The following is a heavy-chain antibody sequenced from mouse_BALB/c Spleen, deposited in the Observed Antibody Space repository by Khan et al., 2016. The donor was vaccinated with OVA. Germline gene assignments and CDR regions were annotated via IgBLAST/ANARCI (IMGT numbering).Heavy chain of an antibody. J-gene: IGHJ3*01. V-gene: IGHV1S136*01. D-gene: IGHD1-1*01. CDR3: LRSLYYYGSAFEGFAY. Sequence: VQLQQSGPELVKPGASVKMSCKASGYTFTSYVMHWVKQKPGQGLEWIGYISPNSDGSKYNEKFRGKATLTSDKSSSTAYMELSSLTSEASAVXYCLRSLYYYGSAFEGFAYWGQGTRVTVPA. CDR2: ISPNSDGS. CDR1: GYTFTSYV.